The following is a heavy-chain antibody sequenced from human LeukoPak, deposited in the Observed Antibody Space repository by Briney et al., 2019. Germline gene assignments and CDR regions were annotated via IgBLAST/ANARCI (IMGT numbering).Heavy chain of an antibody. CDR1: GFTFSSYW. Sequence: GGSLRLSCAVSGFTFSSYWMSWVRQAPGKGLEWVANINQDGSEKYYVDSVKGRFTISRDNAKNSLYLQMNSLRAEGTAVHYCARDVATISNWFDPWGQGTLVTVSS. CDR2: INQDGSEK. V-gene: IGHV3-7*01. D-gene: IGHD5-24*01. J-gene: IGHJ5*02. CDR3: ARDVATISNWFDP.